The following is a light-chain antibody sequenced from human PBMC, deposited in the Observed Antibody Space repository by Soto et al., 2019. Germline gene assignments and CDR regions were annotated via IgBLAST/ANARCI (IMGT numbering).Light chain of an antibody. J-gene: IGLJ1*01. Sequence: QSALTQPRSVSGSPGQSVTISCTGTSSDVGLYNYVSWYQQHPGKAPKLIIYDVSKRPSGVPDRFSGSKSGNTASLTISGLQAEDEGEYFSCSYGGSYTPYVFGTGTKLTVL. CDR3: CSYGGSYTPYV. CDR1: SSDVGLYNY. CDR2: DVS. V-gene: IGLV2-11*01.